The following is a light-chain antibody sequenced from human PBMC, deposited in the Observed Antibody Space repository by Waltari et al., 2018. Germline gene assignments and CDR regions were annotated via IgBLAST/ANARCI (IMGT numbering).Light chain of an antibody. CDR2: ASF. Sequence: DIQMTQSHSTLSASVGDTVSITCRASQNIGSWLAWHQHKPGKAPKLLIVASFSLQSGVPARFSGSGSGTKFTLTISSLQPDDFATYSCQHYHTYPVTFGQGTKLEIK. CDR1: QNIGSW. J-gene: IGKJ2*01. V-gene: IGKV1-5*03. CDR3: QHYHTYPVT.